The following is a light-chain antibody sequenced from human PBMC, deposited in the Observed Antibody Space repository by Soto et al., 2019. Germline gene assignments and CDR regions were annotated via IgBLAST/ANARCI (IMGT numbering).Light chain of an antibody. CDR1: RSNVGINY. J-gene: IGLJ2*01. Sequence: QSVLTQPPSVSGAPRQKVTISCSGSRSNVGINYVAWYQQLPGAAPKLLIYDTNKRSSGIPDRFSGSKSGTSATLDITGLQTGDEADYYCVTWDNTLPAVVFGGGTKLTVL. V-gene: IGLV1-51*01. CDR2: DTN. CDR3: VTWDNTLPAVV.